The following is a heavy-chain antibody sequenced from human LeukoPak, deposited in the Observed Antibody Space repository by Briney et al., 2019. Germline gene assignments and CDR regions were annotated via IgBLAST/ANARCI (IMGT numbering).Heavy chain of an antibody. CDR1: GYSLSSGYY. D-gene: IGHD6-19*01. Sequence: SETLSLTCTVSGYSLSSGYYWGWIRQPPGKGLEWIGSIYHSGSTYYNPSLKSRVTISVDTSKNQFSLKLSSVTAADTAVYYCVRGVGFTKGWYSDYWGQGTLVTVSS. CDR3: VRGVGFTKGWYSDY. J-gene: IGHJ4*02. V-gene: IGHV4-38-2*02. CDR2: IYHSGST.